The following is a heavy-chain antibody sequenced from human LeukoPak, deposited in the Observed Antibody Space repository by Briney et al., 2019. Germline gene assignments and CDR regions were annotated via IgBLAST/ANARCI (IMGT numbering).Heavy chain of an antibody. J-gene: IGHJ3*02. CDR1: GGTFTSYT. V-gene: IGHV1-69*02. CDR3: ARGRDGSAFDI. CDR2: IIPILGIA. Sequence: SVKVSCKASGGTFTSYTISWVRQAPGQGLEWMGRIIPILGIANYAQKFQGRVTITADKSTSTAYMELSSLRSEDTAVYYCARGRDGSAFDIWGQGTMVTVSS. D-gene: IGHD1-26*01.